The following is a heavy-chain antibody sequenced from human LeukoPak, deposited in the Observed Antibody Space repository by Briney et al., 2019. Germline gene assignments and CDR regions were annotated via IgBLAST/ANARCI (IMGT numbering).Heavy chain of an antibody. CDR1: GYTFTGYY. CDR3: ARGNYDSSGYYLNAFDI. Sequence: GASVKVSCKASGYTFTGYYMHWVRQAPGQGLEWMGWINPNSGGTNYAQKFQGGVTMTRDTSISTAYMELSRLRSDDTAVYYCARGNYDSSGYYLNAFDIWGQGTMVTVSS. V-gene: IGHV1-2*02. D-gene: IGHD3-22*01. J-gene: IGHJ3*02. CDR2: INPNSGGT.